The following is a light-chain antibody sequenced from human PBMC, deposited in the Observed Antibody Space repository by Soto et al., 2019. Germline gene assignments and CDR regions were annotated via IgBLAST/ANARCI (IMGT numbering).Light chain of an antibody. CDR2: EVS. CDR3: SLYTSENAYV. V-gene: IGLV2-18*01. CDR1: STDFVSYNR. Sequence: QSVLTQPPSVPGSPGQSVTISCTGTSTDFVSYNRVSWYQQPPGTAPKLMIYEVSKRPSGVPDRFSGSKSGNTASLTISGLQAAEEADYYCSLYTSENAYVFETGTKVTVL. J-gene: IGLJ1*01.